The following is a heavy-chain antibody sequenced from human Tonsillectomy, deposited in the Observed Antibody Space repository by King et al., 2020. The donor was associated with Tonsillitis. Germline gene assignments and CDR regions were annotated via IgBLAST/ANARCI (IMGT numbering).Heavy chain of an antibody. J-gene: IGHJ4*02. CDR1: GFTFSNAW. V-gene: IGHV3-15*01. CDR2: IKSKSAGGTT. Sequence: VQLVESGGDLVKPGGSLRLSCAASGFTFSNAWMSWARQAAGKGLEWVGSIKSKSAGGTTDYAAPVKGRFTISRDDSKNTLYLQMNSLETEDTAVYYCTTDRGIAVRPIFDSWGQGTLVTVSS. D-gene: IGHD6-6*01. CDR3: TTDRGIAVRPIFDS.